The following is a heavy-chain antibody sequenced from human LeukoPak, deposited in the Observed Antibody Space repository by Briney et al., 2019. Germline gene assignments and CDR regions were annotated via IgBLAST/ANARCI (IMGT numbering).Heavy chain of an antibody. CDR3: ARTYRYGSFPVYHYYMDV. Sequence: PSETLSLTCTVSAGSISGFFWSWIRQPPGKGLEWIGYISYSGSTNYNPSLKSRVTISSDTSKNQVFLKLSSVTAADTAVYYCARTYRYGSFPVYHYYMDVWGKGTTVTVSS. CDR1: AGSISGFF. V-gene: IGHV4-59*01. CDR2: ISYSGST. J-gene: IGHJ6*03. D-gene: IGHD5-18*01.